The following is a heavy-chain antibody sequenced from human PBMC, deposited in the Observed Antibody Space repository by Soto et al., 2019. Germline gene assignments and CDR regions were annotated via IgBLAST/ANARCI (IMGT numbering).Heavy chain of an antibody. V-gene: IGHV4-30-4*01. D-gene: IGHD3-22*01. J-gene: IGHJ4*02. CDR1: GGSISSGDYY. CDR3: ARLHYYDSSGYYFDY. Sequence: SETLSLTCTVSGGSISSGDYYWSWIRQPPGKGLEWIGYIYYSGSTYYNPSLKSRVTISVDTSKNQFSLKLSSVTAADTAVYYCARLHYYDSSGYYFDYWGQGTLVTVSS. CDR2: IYYSGST.